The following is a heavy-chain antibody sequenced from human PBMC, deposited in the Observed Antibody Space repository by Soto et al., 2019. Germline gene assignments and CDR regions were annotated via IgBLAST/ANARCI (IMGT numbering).Heavy chain of an antibody. CDR2: IYWDDDK. J-gene: IGHJ6*02. Sequence: QITLKESGPTMVKPTQTLTLTCTVSGFSLSTSGAGVGWIRQPPGKALEWLALIYWDDDKRYSPSLKRRLTITKDTSKNQVVLTMTNMDPVDTATYYCAHTLPPWGGMDVWGQGTTVTVSS. CDR3: AHTLPPWGGMDV. CDR1: GFSLSTSGAG. D-gene: IGHD7-27*01. V-gene: IGHV2-5*02.